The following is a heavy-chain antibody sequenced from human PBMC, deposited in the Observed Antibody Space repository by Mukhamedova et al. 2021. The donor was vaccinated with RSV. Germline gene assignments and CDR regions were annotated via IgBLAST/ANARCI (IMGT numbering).Heavy chain of an antibody. Sequence: VRQAPGQGLEWMGWISAYNGNTNYAQKLQGRVTMTTDTSTSTAYMELRSLRSDDTAVYYCAREAYGSGRYYNVNYHYYRMDGWGQ. CDR2: ISAYNGNT. D-gene: IGHD3-10*01. J-gene: IGHJ6*02. CDR3: AREAYGSGRYYNVNYHYYRMDG. V-gene: IGHV1-18*01.